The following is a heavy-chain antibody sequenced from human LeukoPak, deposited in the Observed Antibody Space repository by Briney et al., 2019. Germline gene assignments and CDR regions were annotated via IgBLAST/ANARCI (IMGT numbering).Heavy chain of an antibody. Sequence: ASVKVSCKASGGTFSSYAISWVRQAPGQGLEWMGGIIPIFGTANYAQKFQGRVTITTDESTSTAYMELSSLRSEDTAVYYCANGSYDSSGYYSALDYYMDVWGKGTTVTVSS. J-gene: IGHJ6*03. V-gene: IGHV1-69*05. CDR1: GGTFSSYA. CDR2: IIPIFGTA. CDR3: ANGSYDSSGYYSALDYYMDV. D-gene: IGHD3-22*01.